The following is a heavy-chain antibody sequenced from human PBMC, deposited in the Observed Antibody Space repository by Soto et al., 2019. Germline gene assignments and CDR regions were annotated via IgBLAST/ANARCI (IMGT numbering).Heavy chain of an antibody. Sequence: GGSLRLSCAASGFTVSSNYMTWVRQAPGKGLEWVSVIYSGGSTYYADSVKGRFTISRDNSKNMLYLQMNSLRAEDTAVYCCTSGIVPITYWGQGTLVTVSS. J-gene: IGHJ4*02. CDR3: TSGIVPITY. CDR2: IYSGGST. D-gene: IGHD2-21*01. V-gene: IGHV3-53*01. CDR1: GFTVSSNY.